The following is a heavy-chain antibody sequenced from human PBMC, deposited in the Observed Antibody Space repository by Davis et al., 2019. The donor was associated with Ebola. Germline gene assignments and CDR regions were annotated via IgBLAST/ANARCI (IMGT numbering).Heavy chain of an antibody. Sequence: PRGSLRLSCAASGFTVSSNYMSWVRQAPGKGLEWVSVIYSGGSTYYADSVKGRFTISRDNSKNTLYLQMNSLRAEDTAVYYCARDYGDYYYGMDVWGQGTTVTVSS. CDR2: IYSGGST. CDR3: ARDYGDYYYGMDV. CDR1: GFTVSSNY. D-gene: IGHD4-17*01. J-gene: IGHJ6*02. V-gene: IGHV3-66*01.